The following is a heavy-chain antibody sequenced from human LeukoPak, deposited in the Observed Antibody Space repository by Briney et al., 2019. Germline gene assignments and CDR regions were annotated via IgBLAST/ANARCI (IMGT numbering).Heavy chain of an antibody. J-gene: IGHJ6*02. Sequence: PGGSLRLSCAASGFTFSNYGMHWVRQAPGKGLEWVAVISYDGSNKYYADSVKGRFTISRDNSKNTLYLQMNSLGAEDTAVYYCAKDSPGSSEVYDYYGMDVWGQGTTVTVSS. CDR2: ISYDGSNK. D-gene: IGHD2-2*01. V-gene: IGHV3-30*18. CDR3: AKDSPGSSEVYDYYGMDV. CDR1: GFTFSNYG.